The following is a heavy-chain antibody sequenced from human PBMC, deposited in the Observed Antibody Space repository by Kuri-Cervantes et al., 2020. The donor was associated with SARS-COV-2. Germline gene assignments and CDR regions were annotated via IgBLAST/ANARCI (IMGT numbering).Heavy chain of an antibody. V-gene: IGHV3-23*01. CDR1: GFTFSSYA. CDR2: ISGSGGST. D-gene: IGHD2-2*02. J-gene: IGHJ6*03. Sequence: GEALKISCAASGFTFSSYAMSWVRQAPGKGLEWVSAISGSGGSTYYADSVKVRFTISRDNSKNTLYLQMNSLRAEDTAVYYCANLPAAISNYYYYYMDVWGKGTTVTVSS. CDR3: ANLPAAISNYYYYYMDV.